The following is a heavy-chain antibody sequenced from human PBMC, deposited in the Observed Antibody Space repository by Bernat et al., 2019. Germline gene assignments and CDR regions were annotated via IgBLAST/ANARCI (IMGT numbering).Heavy chain of an antibody. J-gene: IGHJ4*02. V-gene: IGHV3-74*01. D-gene: IGHD6-6*01. CDR3: AKAEYSSSSRHFDY. CDR2: VNGDGSST. CDR1: GLTFSSFW. Sequence: EVQLVESGGGLVQPGGSLRLSCAASGLTFSSFWMHWVRQAPGKGLVWVSRVNGDGSSTSYADSVKGRFTISRDNAKNTLYPQMNSLRAEDTAVYYCAKAEYSSSSRHFDYWGQGTLVTVSS.